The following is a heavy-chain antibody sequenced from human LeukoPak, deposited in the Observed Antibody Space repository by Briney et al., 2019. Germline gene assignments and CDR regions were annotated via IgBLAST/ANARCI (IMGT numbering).Heavy chain of an antibody. Sequence: AGSLRLSCAASGFIFNSYPMHWVRQAPGKGLEWVAVISNDGNNKYYADSVKGRFTISRDNSNNTLSLQMNGLRVEDTAVYYCARPDDSESFYRANHYWGRGTLVTVS. CDR1: GFIFNSYP. CDR3: ARPDDSESFYRANHY. V-gene: IGHV3-30*04. CDR2: ISNDGNNK. D-gene: IGHD3-10*01. J-gene: IGHJ4*02.